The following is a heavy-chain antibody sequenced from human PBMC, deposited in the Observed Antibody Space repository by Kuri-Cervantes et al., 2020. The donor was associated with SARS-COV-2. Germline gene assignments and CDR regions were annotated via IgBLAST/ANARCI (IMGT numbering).Heavy chain of an antibody. CDR1: GFTSSSYA. D-gene: IGHD4-17*01. Sequence: GGSLRLSCAASGFTSSSYAMSWVRQAPGKGLEWVSAISGSGGSTYYADSVKGRFTISRDNSKNTLYLQMNSLRAEDTAVYYCAKDDTGDYGPTYFDYWGQGTLVTVSS. J-gene: IGHJ4*02. CDR3: AKDDTGDYGPTYFDY. V-gene: IGHV3-23*01. CDR2: ISGSGGST.